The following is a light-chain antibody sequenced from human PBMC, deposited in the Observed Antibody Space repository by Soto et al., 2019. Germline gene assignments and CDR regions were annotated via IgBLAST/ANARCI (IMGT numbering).Light chain of an antibody. Sequence: DIQVTQSPSSLSASVGDRVTITCRASQSVTTYLNWYQQKPGKAPNLLIYSASSLQTGVPSRFSGSGSGTDFTLTINTLQPEDFATYYCQQLFDSPITFGQGTRLEIK. CDR2: SAS. J-gene: IGKJ5*01. CDR3: QQLFDSPIT. CDR1: QSVTTY. V-gene: IGKV1-39*01.